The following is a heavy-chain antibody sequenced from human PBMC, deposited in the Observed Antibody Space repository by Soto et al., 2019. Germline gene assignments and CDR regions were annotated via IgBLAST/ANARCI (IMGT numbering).Heavy chain of an antibody. CDR3: ARDRPDFWSCYYTAYYYYYGMDF. Sequence: GGSLRLSCAASGFTFSSYAMHWVRQAPGKGLEWVAVISYDGSNKYYADSVKGRFTISRDNSKNTLYLQMNSLRAEDTAVYYCARDRPDFWSCYYTAYYYYYGMDFWGQGTTVTVSS. V-gene: IGHV3-30-3*01. CDR1: GFTFSSYA. CDR2: ISYDGSNK. D-gene: IGHD3-3*01. J-gene: IGHJ6*02.